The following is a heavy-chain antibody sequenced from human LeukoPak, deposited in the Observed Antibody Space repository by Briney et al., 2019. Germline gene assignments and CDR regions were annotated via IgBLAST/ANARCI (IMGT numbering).Heavy chain of an antibody. CDR1: GFTFSSYG. CDR3: AKEIWFGELLPAY. J-gene: IGHJ4*02. D-gene: IGHD3-10*01. V-gene: IGHV3-30*18. Sequence: GGSLRLSCAASGFTFSSYGMHWVRQAPGKGLEWVAVISYDGSNKYYADSVKGRFTISRDNSKNTLYLQMNSLRAEDTAVYYCAKEIWFGELLPAYWGQGTLVTVSS. CDR2: ISYDGSNK.